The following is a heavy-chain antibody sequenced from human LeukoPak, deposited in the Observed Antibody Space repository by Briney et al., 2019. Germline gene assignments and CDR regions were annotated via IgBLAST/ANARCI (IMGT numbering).Heavy chain of an antibody. D-gene: IGHD6-13*01. CDR1: GFIFSSYG. Sequence: GGSLRLSCAASGFIFSSYGLHWVRQAPGKGLEWVAVVSSDGRINYYADSVKGRLTISRDTSKNMVYLQMSSLGAEDTAAYYCARGYSSSWLGYFDYWGQGTLVTVSS. J-gene: IGHJ4*02. V-gene: IGHV3-30*03. CDR2: VSSDGRIN. CDR3: ARGYSSSWLGYFDY.